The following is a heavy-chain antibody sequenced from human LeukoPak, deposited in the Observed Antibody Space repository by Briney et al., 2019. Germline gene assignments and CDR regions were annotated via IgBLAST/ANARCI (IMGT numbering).Heavy chain of an antibody. CDR2: IYPGDSDT. CDR3: ARQREWGGGFDAFDI. Sequence: GESLKISCQGSGYSFTNYWIGWVRQMPGKGLEWMGIIYPGDSDTRYSPSFQGQVTISADKSISTAFLQWSSLKDSDTAMYYCARQREWGGGFDAFDIWGQGTMVTVSS. D-gene: IGHD2-15*01. V-gene: IGHV5-51*01. J-gene: IGHJ3*02. CDR1: GYSFTNYW.